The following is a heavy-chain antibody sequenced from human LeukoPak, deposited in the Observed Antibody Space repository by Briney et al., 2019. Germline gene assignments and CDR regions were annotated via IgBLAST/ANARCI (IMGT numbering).Heavy chain of an antibody. D-gene: IGHD2-8*01. CDR2: ISDSGTTE. CDR1: GFTFSTYA. CDR3: ARDGTTNRYNWFDS. Sequence: GGSLRLSCAASGFTFSTYAMSWVRQAPGKGLEWISYISDSGTTEYYADSVKGRFTISRDNAKNSLYLQMNSLTGEDTALYYCARDGTTNRYNWFDSWGQGTLVTVSS. V-gene: IGHV3-48*03. J-gene: IGHJ5*01.